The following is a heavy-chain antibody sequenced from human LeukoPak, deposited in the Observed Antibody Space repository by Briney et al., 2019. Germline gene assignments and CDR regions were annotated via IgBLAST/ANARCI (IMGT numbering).Heavy chain of an antibody. CDR2: IYYSGGT. CDR3: ARFTPQGYGWGGYNRFDP. Sequence: PSETLSLTCTVSGGSISTYFWSWIRQPPGKGLEWIGYIYYSGGTNYNPSLKSRVTMSVDTSKNQFSLNLTSVTAADTAVYYCARFTPQGYGWGGYNRFDPWGQGTLVIVSS. D-gene: IGHD3-16*01. CDR1: GGSISTYF. J-gene: IGHJ5*02. V-gene: IGHV4-59*01.